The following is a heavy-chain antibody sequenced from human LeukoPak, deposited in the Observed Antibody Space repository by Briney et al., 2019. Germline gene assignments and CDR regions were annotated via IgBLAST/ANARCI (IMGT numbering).Heavy chain of an antibody. J-gene: IGHJ4*02. D-gene: IGHD7-27*01. CDR2: MYYSGIT. Sequence: KPSETLSLTCTVSGGYISSRSYYWGWIRQPPGKGLEWIGSMYYSGITYYNPSLKSRVTISVDTSKNQFSLKLSSVTAADTAVYYCARWKDWGSSHFDYWGQGILVTVSS. CDR3: ARWKDWGSSHFDY. V-gene: IGHV4-39*07. CDR1: GGYISSRSYY.